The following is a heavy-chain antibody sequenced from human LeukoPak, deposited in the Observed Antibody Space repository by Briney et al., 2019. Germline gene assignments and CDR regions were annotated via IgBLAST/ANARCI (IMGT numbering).Heavy chain of an antibody. CDR3: VRDKYSYGRQTTFDY. D-gene: IGHD5-18*01. CDR1: GFTFSSYW. J-gene: IGHJ4*02. V-gene: IGHV3-7*01. Sequence: GGSLRLSCAASGFTFSSYWMSWVRQAPGKGLEWVANIKQDGSEKYYVDSVKGRFTISRDNAKNSLYLQMNSLRAEDTAVYYCVRDKYSYGRQTTFDYWGQGTLVTVSS. CDR2: IKQDGSEK.